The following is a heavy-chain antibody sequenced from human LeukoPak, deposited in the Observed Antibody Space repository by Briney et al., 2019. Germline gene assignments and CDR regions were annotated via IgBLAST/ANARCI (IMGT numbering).Heavy chain of an antibody. CDR1: GASIRSSY. Sequence: SETLSLTYTVSGASIRSSYWSWLRQPPGKGLEWIGYIYYTGSTNSNPSLKSRVTVSVDTSKNQFSLKLSSMTAADTAVYYCARLDRSGYEMGGTWFDPWGQGTLVTVSS. D-gene: IGHD3-22*01. J-gene: IGHJ5*02. CDR3: ARLDRSGYEMGGTWFDP. V-gene: IGHV4-59*08. CDR2: IYYTGST.